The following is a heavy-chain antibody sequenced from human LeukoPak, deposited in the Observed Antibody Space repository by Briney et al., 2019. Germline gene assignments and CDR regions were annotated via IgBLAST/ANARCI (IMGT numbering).Heavy chain of an antibody. Sequence: ASVKVSCKASGFTFTDYYLHWVRQAPGQGLEWMGRIILNGGATNYAQKFQGRVTLTRDTSISTAYMELSRQTSDDTAVYYCAADGGNHNFNYWGQGTLVTVSS. CDR2: IILNGGAT. CDR1: GFTFTDYY. J-gene: IGHJ4*02. CDR3: AADGGNHNFNY. D-gene: IGHD1-14*01. V-gene: IGHV1-2*06.